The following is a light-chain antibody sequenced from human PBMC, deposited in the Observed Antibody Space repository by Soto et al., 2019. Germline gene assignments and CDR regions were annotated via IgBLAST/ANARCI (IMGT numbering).Light chain of an antibody. V-gene: IGLV2-23*02. CDR2: EVS. CDR3: CSYAGSSTFI. Sequence: QSVLTQPASVSGSPGQSITSSCTGTSRDVGSYNLVSWYQQHPGKAPKLMIYEVSKRPSGVSNRFSGSKSGNTASLTISGLQAEDEADYYCCSYAGSSTFIFGTGTKVTVL. CDR1: SRDVGSYNL. J-gene: IGLJ1*01.